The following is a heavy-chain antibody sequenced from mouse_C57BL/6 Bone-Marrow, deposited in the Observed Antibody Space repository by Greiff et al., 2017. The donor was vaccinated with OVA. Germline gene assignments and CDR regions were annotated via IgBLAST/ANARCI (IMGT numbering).Heavy chain of an antibody. D-gene: IGHD2-5*01. J-gene: IGHJ4*01. CDR2: ISYDGSN. V-gene: IGHV3-6*01. Sequence: EVQVVESGPGLVKPSQSLSLTCSVTGYSINSGYYWNWIRQFPGNKLAWMGYISYDGSNNYNPSLKNRISITRYTSKNQFFLKLNSVTTEDTATYYCARNAYYSNYDYYAMDYWGQGTSVTVSS. CDR1: GYSINSGYY. CDR3: ARNAYYSNYDYYAMDY.